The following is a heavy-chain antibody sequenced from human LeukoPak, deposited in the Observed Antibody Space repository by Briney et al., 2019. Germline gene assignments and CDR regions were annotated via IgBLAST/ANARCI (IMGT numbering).Heavy chain of an antibody. Sequence: GGSLRLSCAASGFTFRSYAMNWVRQAPGKGLEWVSSISGSGDSTYYADSVKGRFTISRGDSQNTAYLQINSLKTEDTAVYYCTRLYDGSGTYYNGDYWGQGTLVTVSS. J-gene: IGHJ4*02. CDR3: TRLYDGSGTYYNGDY. D-gene: IGHD3-10*01. CDR1: GFTFRSYA. CDR2: ISGSGDST. V-gene: IGHV3-23*01.